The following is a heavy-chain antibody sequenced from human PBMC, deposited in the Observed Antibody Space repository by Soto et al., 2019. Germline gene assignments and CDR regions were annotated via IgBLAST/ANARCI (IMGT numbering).Heavy chain of an antibody. CDR2: IKDTPDGGSN. V-gene: IGHV3-15*07. J-gene: IGHJ5*02. Sequence: PVGSLRLSCAASGFFFTGAWMKWVRQAPGKGLEWVGRIKDTPDGGSNDYAAPVKGRFTISRDDSKKMLYLQMDNLKIEDTAVYYFSTMRVTPPPPWGQGTLVTVSS. D-gene: IGHD2-21*02. CDR1: GFFFTGAW. CDR3: STMRVTPPPP.